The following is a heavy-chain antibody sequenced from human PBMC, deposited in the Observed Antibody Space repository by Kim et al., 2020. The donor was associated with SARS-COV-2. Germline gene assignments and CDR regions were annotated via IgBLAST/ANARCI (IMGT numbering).Heavy chain of an antibody. CDR3: ARQRAGYFDY. J-gene: IGHJ4*02. CDR2: IYYSGST. D-gene: IGHD6-19*01. Sequence: SETLSLTCTVSGGSISSSSYYWGWIRQPPGKGLEWIGSIYYSGSTYYNPSLKSRVTISVDTSKNQFSLKLSSVTAADTAVYYCARQRAGYFDYWGQGTL. CDR1: GGSISSSSYY. V-gene: IGHV4-39*01.